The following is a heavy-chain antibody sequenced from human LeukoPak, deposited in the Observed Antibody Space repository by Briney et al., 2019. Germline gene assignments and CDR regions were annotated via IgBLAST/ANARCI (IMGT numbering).Heavy chain of an antibody. D-gene: IGHD3-10*01. V-gene: IGHV3-66*04. Sequence: GGSLRLSCAASGFTVSSNYMSWVRQAPGKGLEWVSVIYSGGSTYYADSVKGRFTISRDNAKNSLYLQMNSLRAEDTAVYYCARLITMVRGVMDVWGKGTTVTVSS. CDR3: ARLITMVRGVMDV. CDR2: IYSGGST. CDR1: GFTVSSNY. J-gene: IGHJ6*04.